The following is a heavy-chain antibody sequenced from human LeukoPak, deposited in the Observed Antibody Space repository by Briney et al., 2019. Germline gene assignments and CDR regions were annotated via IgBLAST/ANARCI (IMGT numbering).Heavy chain of an antibody. CDR1: GFTFSSYS. D-gene: IGHD3-22*01. V-gene: IGHV3-21*01. J-gene: IGHJ4*02. CDR2: ISSSSSYI. Sequence: GGSLRLSCAASGFTFSSYSMNWVRQAPGKGLEWVSSISSSSSYIYYADSVKGRFTISRDNAKNSLYLQMNSLRAQDTAVYYCARDRDTTYYYDSRRYYFDYWGQGTLVTVPS. CDR3: ARDRDTTYYYDSRRYYFDY.